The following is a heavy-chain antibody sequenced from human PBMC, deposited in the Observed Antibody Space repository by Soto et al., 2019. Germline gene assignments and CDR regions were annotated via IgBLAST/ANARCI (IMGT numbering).Heavy chain of an antibody. CDR3: AKDWGHCSGVGCFCDP. CDR2: LKWNGDNV. J-gene: IGHJ5*02. CDR1: GFNFNAYA. D-gene: IGHD2-15*01. V-gene: IGHV3-9*01. Sequence: EVQLVESGGGLVQPGRSLRLSCAASGFNFNAYAMHWVRQAPGKGLEWVSGLKWNGDNVGYADSVRGRFTISRDNAKNSIYLQMDGLRGEDTAFYYGAKDWGHCSGVGCFCDPGGEGTLVPVSS.